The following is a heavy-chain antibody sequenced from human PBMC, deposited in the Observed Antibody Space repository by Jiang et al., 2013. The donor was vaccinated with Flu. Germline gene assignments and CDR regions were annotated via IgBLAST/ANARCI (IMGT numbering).Heavy chain of an antibody. Sequence: KPTQTLTLTCTFSGFSLSTSGMCVGWIRQPPGKALEWLARIDWDDDKYYNTSLKTRLTISKDTSKNQVVLTMTSMDPVDTATYYCARIPPRVSLGFFDYWGQGTLVTVSS. J-gene: IGHJ4*02. CDR2: IDWDDDK. D-gene: IGHD5-12*01. CDR1: GFSLSTSGMC. CDR3: ARIPPRVSLGFFDY. V-gene: IGHV2-70*11.